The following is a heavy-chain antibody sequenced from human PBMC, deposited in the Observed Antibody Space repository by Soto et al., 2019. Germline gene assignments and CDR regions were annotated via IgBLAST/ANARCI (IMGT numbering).Heavy chain of an antibody. Sequence: EVQLVESGGGLVKPGGSLRLSCAASGFTFSSYSMNWVRQAPGKGLEWVSSISSSSSYIYYADSVKGRFTISRDNAKNSLYLQMNSLRAEDTAVYYCARDSYGYCSGGSCNTNDYWGQGTLVTVSS. CDR3: ARDSYGYCSGGSCNTNDY. CDR2: ISSSSSYI. CDR1: GFTFSSYS. J-gene: IGHJ4*02. D-gene: IGHD2-15*01. V-gene: IGHV3-21*01.